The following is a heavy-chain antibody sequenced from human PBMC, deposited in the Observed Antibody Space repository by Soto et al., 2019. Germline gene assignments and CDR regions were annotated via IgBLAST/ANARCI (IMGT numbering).Heavy chain of an antibody. CDR1: GGSISSSSYY. V-gene: IGHV4-39*01. D-gene: IGHD3-3*01. Sequence: PSETLSLTCTVSGGSISSSSYYRGWIRQPPGKGLEWIGSIYYSGSTYYNPSLKSRVTISVDTSKNQFSLKLSSVTAADTAVYYCARADTIFGEYFDYWGQGTLVTVSS. CDR3: ARADTIFGEYFDY. J-gene: IGHJ4*02. CDR2: IYYSGST.